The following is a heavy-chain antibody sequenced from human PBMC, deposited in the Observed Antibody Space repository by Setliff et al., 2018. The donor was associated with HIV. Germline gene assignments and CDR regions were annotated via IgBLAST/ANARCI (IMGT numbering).Heavy chain of an antibody. Sequence: SETLSLTCTVSGGSISGYYWSWIRQPPGKGLEWIGYIYYRGSTDYNPSLKSRVTISIDTSKNQFSLQLSSVTAADTAVYYCALDPGYRRDYWGQGTLVTVSS. J-gene: IGHJ4*02. CDR2: IYYRGST. CDR3: ALDPGYRRDY. D-gene: IGHD5-12*01. V-gene: IGHV4-59*01. CDR1: GGSISGYY.